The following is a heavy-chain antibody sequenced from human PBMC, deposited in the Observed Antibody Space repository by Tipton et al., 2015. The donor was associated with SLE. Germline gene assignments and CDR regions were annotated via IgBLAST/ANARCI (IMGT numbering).Heavy chain of an antibody. CDR2: IYYSGST. CDR3: ASYCSSTSCNSQYYFDY. Sequence: TLSLTCTVSGGSISSSSYYWGWIRQPPGKGLEWIGSIYYSGSTYYNPSLKSRVTISVDTSKNQFSLKLSSVTAADTAVYYCASYCSSTSCNSQYYFDYWGQGTLVTVSS. J-gene: IGHJ4*02. V-gene: IGHV4-39*07. CDR1: GGSISSSSYY. D-gene: IGHD2-2*01.